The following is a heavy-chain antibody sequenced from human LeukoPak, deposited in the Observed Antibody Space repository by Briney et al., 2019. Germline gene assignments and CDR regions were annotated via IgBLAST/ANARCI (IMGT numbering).Heavy chain of an antibody. Sequence: GGSLRLSCAASGFTLSSYEMNWVRQALGKGLEWVSYISSSGSTIYYADSVKGRFTISRDNAKNSLYLQMNSLRAEDTAVYYCARRGYYDILTGYIDYWGQGTLVTVSS. CDR3: ARRGYYDILTGYIDY. J-gene: IGHJ4*02. CDR2: ISSSGSTI. CDR1: GFTLSSYE. D-gene: IGHD3-9*01. V-gene: IGHV3-48*03.